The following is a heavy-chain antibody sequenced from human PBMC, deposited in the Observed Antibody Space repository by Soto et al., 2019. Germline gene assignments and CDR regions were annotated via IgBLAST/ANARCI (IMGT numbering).Heavy chain of an antibody. D-gene: IGHD3-22*01. J-gene: IGHJ6*02. CDR1: GFTFSSYA. Sequence: GGSLRLSCAASGFTFSSYAMSWVRQAPGKGLEWVSAISGSGGSTYYADSVKGRFTISRDNSKNTLYLQMNSLRAEDTAVYYCAKDLRSGYPDHHYGMDVWGQGTTVTVSS. CDR2: ISGSGGST. CDR3: AKDLRSGYPDHHYGMDV. V-gene: IGHV3-23*01.